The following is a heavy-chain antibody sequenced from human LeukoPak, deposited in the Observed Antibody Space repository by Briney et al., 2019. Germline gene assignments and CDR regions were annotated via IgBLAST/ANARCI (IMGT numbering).Heavy chain of an antibody. Sequence: GGSLRLSCAASGYTFGTYAMTWVRQAPEKGLEWVSGISDSGAGTNYADSVKGRFTISRDNSKNTLFLQMNSLRAEDTAIYYCAKTIRLSGVTFYVMDVWGRGTTVTVSS. CDR1: GYTFGTYA. V-gene: IGHV3-23*01. CDR2: ISDSGAGT. D-gene: IGHD3-3*01. CDR3: AKTIRLSGVTFYVMDV. J-gene: IGHJ6*02.